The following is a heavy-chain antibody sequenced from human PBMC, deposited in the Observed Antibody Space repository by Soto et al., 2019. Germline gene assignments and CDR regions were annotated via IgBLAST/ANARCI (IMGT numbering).Heavy chain of an antibody. CDR2: MNPNSGNT. Sequence: PSVKVSCKASGYTFTSYDINWVRQATGQGLEWMGWMNPNSGNTGYAQKFQGRVTMTRNTSISTAYMELSSLRSEDTAVYYCARGNIPDYDFWSGPNAPVWGQGTMVTVSS. CDR3: ARGNIPDYDFWSGPNAPV. V-gene: IGHV1-8*01. D-gene: IGHD3-3*01. CDR1: GYTFTSYD. J-gene: IGHJ3*01.